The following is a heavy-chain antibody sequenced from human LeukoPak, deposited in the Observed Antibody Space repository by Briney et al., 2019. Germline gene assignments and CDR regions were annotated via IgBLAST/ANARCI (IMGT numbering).Heavy chain of an antibody. CDR3: ARVVVVAVANWFDP. CDR2: ISAYNGNT. D-gene: IGHD2-15*01. J-gene: IGHJ5*02. Sequence: ASVKVSCKASGFTFTSSAVQWVRQAPGQGLEWMGWISAYNGNTNYAQQLQGRVTMTTDTSTSTAYMELRSLRSDDTAVYYCARVVVVAVANWFDPWGQGTLVTVSS. CDR1: GFTFTSSA. V-gene: IGHV1-18*01.